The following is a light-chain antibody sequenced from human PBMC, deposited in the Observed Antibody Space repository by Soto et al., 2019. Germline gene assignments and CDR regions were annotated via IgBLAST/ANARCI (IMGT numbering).Light chain of an antibody. V-gene: IGKV1-5*03. Sequence: DIQMTQSPSTLSASVGDRVTITCRASQSIGTWLAWYQQKPGKAPNLLIYKASNLESGVPLRFSGSGSGTEFTLTISSLQPDDFATYYCQQYNSYSWTFGQGTKVEIK. CDR3: QQYNSYSWT. CDR1: QSIGTW. J-gene: IGKJ1*01. CDR2: KAS.